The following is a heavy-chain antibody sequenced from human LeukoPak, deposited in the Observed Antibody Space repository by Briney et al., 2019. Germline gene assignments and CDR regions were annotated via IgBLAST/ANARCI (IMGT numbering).Heavy chain of an antibody. J-gene: IGHJ4*02. Sequence: SETLSLTCTVSGGSISTYYWNWIRQPPGKGLEWIGYIYYSGSANYHPSLKSRVTISVDTSKTQFSLKLSSVTAADAAVYYCARLPSTYYSVPYYFDCWGQGTLVTVSS. CDR3: ARLPSTYYSVPYYFDC. CDR2: IYYSGSA. D-gene: IGHD3-22*01. V-gene: IGHV4-59*08. CDR1: GGSISTYY.